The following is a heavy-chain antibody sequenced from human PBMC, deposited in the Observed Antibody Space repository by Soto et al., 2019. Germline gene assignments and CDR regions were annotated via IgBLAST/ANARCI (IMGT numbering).Heavy chain of an antibody. CDR1: GFTFSSYA. CDR2: ISYDGSNK. Sequence: QVQLVESGGGVVQPGRSLRLSCAASGFTFSSYAMHWVRQAPGKGLEWVAVISYDGSNKYYADSVKGRFTISRDNSKNTLYLQMNSLRAEDTAVYYCARGGDGMDVWRQGTTVTVSS. J-gene: IGHJ6*02. D-gene: IGHD3-16*01. V-gene: IGHV3-30-3*01. CDR3: ARGGDGMDV.